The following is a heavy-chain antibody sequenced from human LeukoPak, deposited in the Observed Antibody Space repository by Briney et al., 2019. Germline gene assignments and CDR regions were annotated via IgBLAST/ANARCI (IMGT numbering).Heavy chain of an antibody. J-gene: IGHJ3*02. CDR3: ARSTYYYDSSGFNYAAFDI. Sequence: GGSLRLSRAASGFTFSSYEMNWVRQAPGKGLEWVSYISSSGSTIYYADSVKGRFTISRDNAKNSLYLQMNSLRAEDTAVYYCARSTYYYDSSGFNYAAFDIWGQGTMVTVSS. CDR1: GFTFSSYE. CDR2: ISSSGSTI. D-gene: IGHD3-22*01. V-gene: IGHV3-48*03.